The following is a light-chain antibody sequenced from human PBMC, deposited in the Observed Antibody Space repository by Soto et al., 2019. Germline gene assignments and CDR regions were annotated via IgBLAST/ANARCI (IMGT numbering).Light chain of an antibody. CDR2: GAS. CDR3: QQYGSSSLT. Sequence: EIVLTQSPGTLSLSPGERATLSCRASQSVSSSYLAWYQQKPGQAPRLLMYGASSRATGIPDRFSGSGSGTDFTLTISRLEPEDFAVYYCQQYGSSSLTFGGGTKVEIK. J-gene: IGKJ4*01. V-gene: IGKV3-20*01. CDR1: QSVSSSY.